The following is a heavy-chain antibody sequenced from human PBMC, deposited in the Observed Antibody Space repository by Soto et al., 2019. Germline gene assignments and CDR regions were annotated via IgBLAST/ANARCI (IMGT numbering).Heavy chain of an antibody. V-gene: IGHV1-3*01. CDR1: GYTFTSYA. D-gene: IGHD4-17*01. CDR2: INAGNGNT. CDR3: ARDLYGGSNYYYYYGMDV. Sequence: GASVKVSCKASGYTFTSYAMHWVRQAPGQRLEWMGWINAGNGNTKYSQKFQGRVTITRDTSTSTAYMELRSLRSDDTAVYYCARDLYGGSNYYYYYGMDVWGQGTTVTVSS. J-gene: IGHJ6*02.